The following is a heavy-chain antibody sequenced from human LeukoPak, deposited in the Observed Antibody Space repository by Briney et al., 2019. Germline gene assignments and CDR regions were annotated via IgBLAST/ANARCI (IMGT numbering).Heavy chain of an antibody. CDR3: AKGMRRDSPFYYYYYYMDV. J-gene: IGHJ6*03. CDR1: GFTFSTYD. Sequence: GGSLRLSCAASGFTFSTYDMHWVRQAPGKGLEWVTFIRYDGSHTYYADSVKGRFTISRDNSKNTLYLQMNSLRAEDTAVYFCAKGMRRDSPFYYYYYYMDVWGIGTTVTVSS. V-gene: IGHV3-30*02. D-gene: IGHD2-21*02. CDR2: IRYDGSHT.